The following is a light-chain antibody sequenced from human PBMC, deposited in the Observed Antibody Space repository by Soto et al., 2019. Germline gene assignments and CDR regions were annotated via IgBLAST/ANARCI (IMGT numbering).Light chain of an antibody. V-gene: IGKV1-9*01. J-gene: IGKJ4*01. CDR2: AAS. CDR3: QQRKDYPLT. CDR1: QGISSY. Sequence: DIPLTQSPSFLSASVGDRVTITCRASQGISSYLAWFQQKPGRAPKLLVYAASTLQSGVPSRFSGSRSGTEFTLTISSLQPEDFATYYCQQRKDYPLTYGGGTKVEIK.